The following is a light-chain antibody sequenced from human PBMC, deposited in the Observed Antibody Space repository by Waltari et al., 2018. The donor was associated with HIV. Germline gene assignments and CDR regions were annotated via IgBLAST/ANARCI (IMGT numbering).Light chain of an antibody. CDR3: AAWDDSLRGHVV. CDR1: RSNIGSNF. J-gene: IGLJ2*01. V-gene: IGLV1-47*01. CDR2: KNN. Sequence: QSVLTQPPLASATPGQRVTISCSGTRSNIGSNFVFWYQQFPGTAPKLLMYKNNKRFSGVSDRFSGSKSGTSASLAISGLRSEDEAVYYCAAWDDSLRGHVVFGGGTNLTV.